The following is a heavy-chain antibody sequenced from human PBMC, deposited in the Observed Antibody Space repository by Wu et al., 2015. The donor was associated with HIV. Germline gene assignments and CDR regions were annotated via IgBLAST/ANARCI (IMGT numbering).Heavy chain of an antibody. CDR2: MNPNSGNT. D-gene: IGHD6-13*01. CDR1: GYMFTGHY. Sequence: QVQLVQSGAEVKKPGASVKVSCKASGYMFTGHYIHWVRQAPGQGLEWMGWMNPNSGNTGYAQKFQGRVTMTRNTSISTAYMELSSLRSEDTAVYYCARWLAAAGEYGMGRLGPRDHGHRLL. CDR3: ARWLAAAGEYGMGR. J-gene: IGHJ6*02. V-gene: IGHV1-8*01.